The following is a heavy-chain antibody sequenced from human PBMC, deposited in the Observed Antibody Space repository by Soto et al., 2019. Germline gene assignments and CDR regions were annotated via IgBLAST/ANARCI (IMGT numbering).Heavy chain of an antibody. Sequence: QVQLVESGGGVVQPGRSLRLSCAVSGFTFSTYVMHWVRQAPGKGLEWVAIISYDGSNTYYADSVKGRFTISRDNSKNTLSLQMNSLGAEDTALYYCAKDWGRFCSGGTCYLFDSWGQGTLVTVSS. J-gene: IGHJ4*02. CDR2: ISYDGSNT. CDR1: GFTFSTYV. CDR3: AKDWGRFCSGGTCYLFDS. D-gene: IGHD2-15*01. V-gene: IGHV3-30*18.